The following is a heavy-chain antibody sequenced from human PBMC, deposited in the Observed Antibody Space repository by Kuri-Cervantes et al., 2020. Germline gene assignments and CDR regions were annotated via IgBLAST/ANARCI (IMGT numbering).Heavy chain of an antibody. CDR3: ARLDYSESWFDY. V-gene: IGHV4-39*01. CDR2: IYYSGST. D-gene: IGHD1-26*01. J-gene: IGHJ4*02. Sequence: SETLSLTCTVSGGSISSSGYCWGWIRRPPGKGLEWIGNIYYSGSTYYNPSLKGRITMSVDTSKNQFSLQLSSVTAADTAVYYCARLDYSESWFDYWGQGTLVTVSS. CDR1: GGSISSSGYC.